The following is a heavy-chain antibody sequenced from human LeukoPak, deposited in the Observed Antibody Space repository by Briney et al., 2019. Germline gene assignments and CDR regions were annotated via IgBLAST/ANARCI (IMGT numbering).Heavy chain of an antibody. J-gene: IGHJ4*02. Sequence: GGSLRLSCAASGFTFSSYGMHWVRQAPGKGLEWVAFIRYDGSNKYYADSVKGRFTISRDNSKNTLYLQMNSLRAEDTAVYYCARDSDQRWLQLTKGRCFDYWGQGTLVTVSS. D-gene: IGHD5-24*01. CDR3: ARDSDQRWLQLTKGRCFDY. V-gene: IGHV3-30*02. CDR2: IRYDGSNK. CDR1: GFTFSSYG.